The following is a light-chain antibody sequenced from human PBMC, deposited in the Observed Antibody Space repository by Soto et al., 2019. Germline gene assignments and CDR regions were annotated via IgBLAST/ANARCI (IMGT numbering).Light chain of an antibody. V-gene: IGKV4-1*01. Sequence: DIVMTQSPDSLAVSLGEGATFNCNSSQSVLYSSNNKNNLTWYQQKPGQPPKLLIYWASTRESGVPDRFSGSGSGTDFTLTISSLQAEDVAVYYCQQYYSTPWTFGQGTKVEIK. CDR3: QQYYSTPWT. J-gene: IGKJ1*01. CDR2: WAS. CDR1: QSVLYSSNNKNN.